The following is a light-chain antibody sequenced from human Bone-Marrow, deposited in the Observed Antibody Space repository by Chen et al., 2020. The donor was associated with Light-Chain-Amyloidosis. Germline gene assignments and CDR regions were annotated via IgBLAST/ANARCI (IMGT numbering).Light chain of an antibody. CDR2: DDS. Sequence: SYVLTQPSSVSVAPGQTAKLDCGGNNIGSTSVHWSQQTPGQAPLLVVYDDSDRPSGIPERLSGSNEGNTATLTISRVEAGDEADYYCQVWDRSSDRPVFGGGTKLTVL. J-gene: IGLJ3*02. CDR1: NIGSTS. CDR3: QVWDRSSDRPV. V-gene: IGLV3-21*02.